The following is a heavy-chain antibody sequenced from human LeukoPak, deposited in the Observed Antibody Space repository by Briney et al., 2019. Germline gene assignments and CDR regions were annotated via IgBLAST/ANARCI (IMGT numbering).Heavy chain of an antibody. CDR1: GFTFITHG. J-gene: IGHJ6*02. CDR2: ISHQGSNV. Sequence: GRSLRHSCAPSGFTFITHGLNCVRQASGGGRECVAAISHQGSNVFYADSLRGRFTLSRDKSKNTRYLQRNSLRAAYTPVYYFEKGERLYAPLQNYGMDVWGPGTMVTVSS. V-gene: IGHV3-30*18. CDR3: EKGERLYAPLQNYGMDV. D-gene: IGHD2-2*01.